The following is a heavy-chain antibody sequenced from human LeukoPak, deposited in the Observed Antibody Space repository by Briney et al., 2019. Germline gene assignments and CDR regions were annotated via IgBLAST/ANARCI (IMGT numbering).Heavy chain of an antibody. J-gene: IGHJ5*02. V-gene: IGHV3-7*01. CDR2: INEDGSVK. CDR1: GFIFSDYW. CDR3: ARSSGYSFGP. Sequence: PGGSLRLSCAASGFIFSDYWMTWVRQAPGKGREWLTNINEDGSVKHYVDSVKGRFTIHRDNAKRSLYLQMNSMRGEDTAVYYCARSSGYSFGPWGQGTLVTVSS. D-gene: IGHD5-18*01.